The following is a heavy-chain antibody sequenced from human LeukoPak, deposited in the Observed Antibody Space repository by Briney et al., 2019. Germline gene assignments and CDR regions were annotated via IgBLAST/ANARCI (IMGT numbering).Heavy chain of an antibody. CDR2: IRSKANSYAT. V-gene: IGHV3-73*01. CDR3: TRGPACSTSCYYYFDY. CDR1: GFTFSGSA. J-gene: IGHJ4*02. D-gene: IGHD2-2*01. Sequence: GGSLRPSCAASGFTFSGSAMHWVRQASGKGLEWVGRIRSKANSYATAYAASVKGRFTISRDDSKNTAYLQMNSLKTEDTAVYYCTRGPACSTSCYYYFDYWGQGTLVTVSS.